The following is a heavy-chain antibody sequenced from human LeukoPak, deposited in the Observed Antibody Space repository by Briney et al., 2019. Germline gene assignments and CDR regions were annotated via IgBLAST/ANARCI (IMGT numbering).Heavy chain of an antibody. CDR2: IVVGSGNT. CDR3: AVDGVATAAFDM. J-gene: IGHJ3*02. CDR1: GFTFTSSA. Sequence: SVKVSCKASGFTFTSSAMQWVRQARGQRLEWIGWIVVGSGNTNYAQKFQERVTITRDMSTSTAYMELSSLRSEDTAVYYCAVDGVATAAFDMWGRGTMVTVSS. D-gene: IGHD5-12*01. V-gene: IGHV1-58*02.